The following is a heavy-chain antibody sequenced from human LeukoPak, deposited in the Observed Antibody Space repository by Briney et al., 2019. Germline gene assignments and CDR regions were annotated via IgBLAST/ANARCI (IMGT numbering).Heavy chain of an antibody. CDR3: TTDGGY. Sequence: GGSLRLSCEASGFSFSDAWMSWVRQAPGKGLEWVGRIKSSGDGGTTDYTAPVEGRFTISRDDSRNTVFLQMNTLKTEDTAVYYCTTDGGYWGQGTLVTVSS. CDR2: IKSSGDGGTT. D-gene: IGHD2-15*01. CDR1: GFSFSDAW. J-gene: IGHJ4*02. V-gene: IGHV3-15*01.